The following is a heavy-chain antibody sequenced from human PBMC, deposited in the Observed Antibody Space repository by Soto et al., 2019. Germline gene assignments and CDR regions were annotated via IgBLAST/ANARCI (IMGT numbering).Heavy chain of an antibody. D-gene: IGHD6-13*01. CDR3: TRSLYSSSWYAGS. CDR1: GYSISSGYY. J-gene: IGHJ4*02. CDR2: VYHSGTT. Sequence: ETLSLTCGVSGYSISSGYYWGWIRQPPGKGLEWIGSVYHSGTTYYNPSLKSRVTISLDTSKNQFSLRLTSVTAADTAMYFCTRSLYSSSWYAGSWGQGTLVTVSS. V-gene: IGHV4-38-2*01.